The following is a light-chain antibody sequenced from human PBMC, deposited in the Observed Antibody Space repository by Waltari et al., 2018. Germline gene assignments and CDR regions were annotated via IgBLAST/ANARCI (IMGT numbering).Light chain of an antibody. CDR3: QQYYSPPYT. Sequence: DIVMNPSPDSLAVSLGERTTLNCRSSQSVLSSSNSKNLLAWYQQKPGQPPKVLIYWASTRESGVPDRFSGSGSGTDFTLTITSLQAEDVALYYCQQYYSPPYTFGQGTKLEIK. J-gene: IGKJ2*01. CDR2: WAS. V-gene: IGKV4-1*01. CDR1: QSVLSSSNSKNL.